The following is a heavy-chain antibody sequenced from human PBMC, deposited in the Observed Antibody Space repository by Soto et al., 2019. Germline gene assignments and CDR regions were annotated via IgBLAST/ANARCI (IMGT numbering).Heavy chain of an antibody. CDR3: ARGRFLEWSGPSYYYYYGMDV. J-gene: IGHJ6*02. Sequence: SETLSLTCAVYGGSFSGYYWIWIRQPPGKGLEWIGEINHSGSTNYNPSLKSRVTISVDTSKNQFSLKLSSVTAADTAVYYCARGRFLEWSGPSYYYYYGMDVWGQGTTVTVSS. V-gene: IGHV4-34*01. D-gene: IGHD3-3*01. CDR2: INHSGST. CDR1: GGSFSGYY.